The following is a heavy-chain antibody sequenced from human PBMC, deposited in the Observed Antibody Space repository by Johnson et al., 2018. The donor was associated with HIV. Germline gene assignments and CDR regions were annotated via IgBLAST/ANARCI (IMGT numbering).Heavy chain of an antibody. CDR2: ISYDGSDK. J-gene: IGHJ3*02. Sequence: QVQLVESGGGVVQPGRSLRLSCAASGFIFSDYGMHWVRQAPGKGLEWVAVISYDGSDKYYADSVRGRFTISRDNSKNTLYLQMNSLRAEDTAVYYCAKGLVYADPDDAFDIWGQGTMVTVSS. V-gene: IGHV3-30*18. CDR3: AKGLVYADPDDAFDI. D-gene: IGHD2-8*01. CDR1: GFIFSDYG.